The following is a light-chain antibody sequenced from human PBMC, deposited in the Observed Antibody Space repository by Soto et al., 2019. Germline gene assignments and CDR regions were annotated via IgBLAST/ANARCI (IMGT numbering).Light chain of an antibody. Sequence: DIKMTQSPSSQSASVGDRVTLTCQASEDVSDYVNWYQQKVGRAPRLLIYDASKLETGVPSRFSGSGSGTEFTFTITDLQPEDFATYYCQLYKNVILTFGGGTRVDI. CDR3: QLYKNVILT. V-gene: IGKV1-33*01. CDR1: EDVSDY. CDR2: DAS. J-gene: IGKJ4*01.